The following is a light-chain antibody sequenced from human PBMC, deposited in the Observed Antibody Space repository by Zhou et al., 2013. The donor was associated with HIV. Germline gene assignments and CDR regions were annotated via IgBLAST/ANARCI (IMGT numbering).Light chain of an antibody. Sequence: DIQMTQSPSTLSASVGDRVTITCRASEDIKKSLNWYQQRPGGAPKLLMFAAATLQSGVSSKFSGRGSGTEFTLTISSLQPDDFGTYFCQQVYSYPVSFGGGTTVAVK. CDR3: QQVYSYPVS. J-gene: IGKJ4*01. CDR2: AAA. V-gene: IGKV1-9*01. CDR1: EDIKKS.